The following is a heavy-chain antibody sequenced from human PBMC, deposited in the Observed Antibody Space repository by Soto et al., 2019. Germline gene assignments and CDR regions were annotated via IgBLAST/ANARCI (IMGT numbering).Heavy chain of an antibody. CDR1: GYTFIAYY. CDR2: INPNSGDT. D-gene: IGHD4-17*01. V-gene: IGHV1-2*02. CDR3: ARDLKGDYPRGFDL. Sequence: ASVKVSCKASGYTFIAYYMHWVRQAPGQGLEWMGWINPNSGDTKYAQRFQGRVTMTRDTSISTAYMDLSRLRSDDTAVYYCARDLKGDYPRGFDLWGQGTLVTVSS. J-gene: IGHJ5*02.